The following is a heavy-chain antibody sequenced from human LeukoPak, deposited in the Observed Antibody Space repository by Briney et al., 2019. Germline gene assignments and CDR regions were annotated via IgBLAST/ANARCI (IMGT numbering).Heavy chain of an antibody. D-gene: IGHD5-18*01. V-gene: IGHV4-39*01. CDR3: ARHLDTAMVRWDYYYGMDV. CDR1: GGSISSGGYY. J-gene: IGHJ6*02. Sequence: PSETLSLTCTVSGGSISSGGYYWGWIRQPPGKGLEWIGSIYYSGSTYYNPSLKSRVTISVDTSKNQFSLKLSSVTAADTAVYYCARHLDTAMVRWDYYYGMDVWGQGTTVTVSS. CDR2: IYYSGST.